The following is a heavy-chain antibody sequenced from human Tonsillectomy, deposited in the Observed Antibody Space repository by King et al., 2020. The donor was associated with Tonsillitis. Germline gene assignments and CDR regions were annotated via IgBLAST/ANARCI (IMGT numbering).Heavy chain of an antibody. CDR1: GFSLSTSGVG. Sequence: ITLKESGPTLVKPTQTLTLTCTFSGFSLSTSGVGVGWIRQPPGKALEWLALLYWNDDKRYSPSLKSRLTITKDTSKNQVVLTMTNIDPVDTATYYCAHSFWWELPTGFDYWGQGTLVTVSS. D-gene: IGHD1-26*01. CDR3: AHSFWWELPTGFDY. V-gene: IGHV2-5*01. CDR2: LYWNDDK. J-gene: IGHJ4*02.